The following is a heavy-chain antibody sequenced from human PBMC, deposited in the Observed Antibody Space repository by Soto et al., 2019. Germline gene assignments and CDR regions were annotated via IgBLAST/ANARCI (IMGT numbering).Heavy chain of an antibody. CDR3: AKDLGSSGWYNWFDP. D-gene: IGHD6-13*01. Sequence: QVQMVESGGGVVQPGTSLRLSCATSGFTFSTSGMHWVRQAPGKGLEWVAMISHDGSVTYYTDSVQGRFTISRDTPKNTLYLQMNSLRDEDTAIYYCAKDLGSSGWYNWFDPWGQGTRVTVS. J-gene: IGHJ5*02. CDR1: GFTFSTSG. CDR2: ISHDGSVT. V-gene: IGHV3-30*18.